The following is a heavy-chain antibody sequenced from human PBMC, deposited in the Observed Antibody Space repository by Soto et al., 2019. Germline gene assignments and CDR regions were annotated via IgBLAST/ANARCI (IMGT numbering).Heavy chain of an antibody. CDR1: GYTFYSHS. D-gene: IGHD5-18*01. Sequence: QAQLVQSGAEVKKPGASVKVSCKASGYTFYSHSISWVRQAPGRGLEWMGRINADYGNTQYAQKFRGRVTMTTDTSTTTVYMELTNLRSDDTAVYYCARCIQGDYYYGMDVWGQGTTVTVSS. CDR3: ARCIQGDYYYGMDV. V-gene: IGHV1-18*01. CDR2: INADYGNT. J-gene: IGHJ6*02.